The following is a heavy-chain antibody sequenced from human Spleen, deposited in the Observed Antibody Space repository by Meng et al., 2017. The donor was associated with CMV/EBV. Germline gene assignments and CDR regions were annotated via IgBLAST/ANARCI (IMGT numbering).Heavy chain of an antibody. D-gene: IGHD2-2*01. Sequence: TFTSYGISWVRQAPGQGLEWMGWISAYNGNTNYAQKLQGRVTMTTDTSTSTAYMELRSLRSDDTAVYYCARTDYCSSTSCYLYYFDYWGQGTLVTVSS. CDR3: ARTDYCSSTSCYLYYFDY. CDR2: ISAYNGNT. J-gene: IGHJ4*02. V-gene: IGHV1-18*01. CDR1: TFTSYG.